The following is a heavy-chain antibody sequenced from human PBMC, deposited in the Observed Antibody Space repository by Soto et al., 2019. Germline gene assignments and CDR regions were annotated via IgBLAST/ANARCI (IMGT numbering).Heavy chain of an antibody. CDR2: IYHTGST. Sequence: QVQLQESGPGLVKPSGTLSLTCAVSGGSLSSTHWWSWVRQPPRKGLEWIGDIYHTGSTNYNPSLKSRVTISVDKSNNQFSLNLSSVTAADTAVYYCAREPYYYGSGDKGGFDPWGQGTLVIVSS. CDR3: AREPYYYGSGDKGGFDP. D-gene: IGHD3-10*01. J-gene: IGHJ5*02. CDR1: GGSLSSTHW. V-gene: IGHV4-4*02.